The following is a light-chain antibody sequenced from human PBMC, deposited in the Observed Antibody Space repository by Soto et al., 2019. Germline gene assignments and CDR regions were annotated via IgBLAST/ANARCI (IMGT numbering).Light chain of an antibody. CDR1: QGIIIW. CDR2: AAS. V-gene: IGKV1-12*01. CDR3: LQANSLPRT. J-gene: IGKJ1*01. Sequence: DVQMTQSPSTVSASVGDRVTISCRASQGIIIWLDWYELNPGKAPKLLIYAASNLQSGVPSRFSGSGSGTDFTLTISNRQPEDFATYFCLQANSLPRTFGQGAKLEIK.